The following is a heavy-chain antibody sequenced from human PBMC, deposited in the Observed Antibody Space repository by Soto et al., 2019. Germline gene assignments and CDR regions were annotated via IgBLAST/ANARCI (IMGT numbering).Heavy chain of an antibody. Sequence: SQTLSLTCNVSGESISSGGYYWSWIRHHPRKGLEWIGYIYDSESAYYNPSLKSRVTISMDTSKNHFAMRLSSVTDADTAVYYCARASSSSSAADYWGQGTLVTVSS. V-gene: IGHV4-31*03. J-gene: IGHJ4*02. CDR3: ARASSSSSAADY. CDR1: GESISSGGYY. CDR2: IYDSESA. D-gene: IGHD6-6*01.